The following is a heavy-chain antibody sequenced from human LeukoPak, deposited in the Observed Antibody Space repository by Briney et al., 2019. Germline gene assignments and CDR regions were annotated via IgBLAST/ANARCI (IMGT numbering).Heavy chain of an antibody. V-gene: IGHV3-23*01. CDR1: GFTFSSYA. J-gene: IGHJ4*02. CDR2: ISGSGGST. Sequence: GSLSLSCAASGFTFSSYAMSWVRQAPGKGLEWVSAISGSGGSTYYADSVKGRFTISRDNSKNTLYLQMNSLRAEDTAVYYCAKAYGNDYGDSGGGYWGQGTLVTVSS. D-gene: IGHD4-17*01. CDR3: AKAYGNDYGDSGGGY.